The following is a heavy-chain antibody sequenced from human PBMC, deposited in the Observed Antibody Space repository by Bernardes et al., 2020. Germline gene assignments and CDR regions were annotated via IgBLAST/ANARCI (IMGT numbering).Heavy chain of an antibody. D-gene: IGHD3-3*01. CDR1: GFTFSDYY. J-gene: IGHJ4*02. V-gene: IGHV3-11*01. CDR2: ISSSGSTI. Sequence: GGSLRLSCAASGFTFSDYYMSWIRQAPGKGLEWVSYISSSGSTIYYADSVKGRFTISRDNAKNSLYLQMNSLRAEDTAVYYCARDSSDSPNYDFWSGPTHYFDYWGQGTLVTVSS. CDR3: ARDSSDSPNYDFWSGPTHYFDY.